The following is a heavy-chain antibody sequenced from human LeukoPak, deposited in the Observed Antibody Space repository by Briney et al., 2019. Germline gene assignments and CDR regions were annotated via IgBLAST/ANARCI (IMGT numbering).Heavy chain of an antibody. CDR2: IYYSGST. J-gene: IGHJ3*02. D-gene: IGHD1-26*01. Sequence: SETLSLTCTVSGGSISSSSYYWGWIRQPPGKGLEWIGSIYYSGSTYYNPSLKSRVTISVDTSKNQFSLKLSSVTAADTAVYYRASPSKRGHLWGGIVGASGLDAFDIWGQGTMVTVSS. CDR3: ASPSKRGHLWGGIVGASGLDAFDI. CDR1: GGSISSSSYY. V-gene: IGHV4-39*07.